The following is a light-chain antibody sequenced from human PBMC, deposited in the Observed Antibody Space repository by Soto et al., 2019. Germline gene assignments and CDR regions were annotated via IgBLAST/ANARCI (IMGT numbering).Light chain of an antibody. Sequence: QSVLTQPPSVSGAAGQRVTTSCTGSSSNIGAGYDVHWYQQLPGTAPKLLIYRNSNRPSGVPDRFSGSKSGTSGSLAITGLQAEDEADYYCQSYDSSLSGSVFGGGTKVTVL. CDR3: QSYDSSLSGSV. CDR1: SSNIGAGYD. J-gene: IGLJ2*01. CDR2: RNS. V-gene: IGLV1-40*01.